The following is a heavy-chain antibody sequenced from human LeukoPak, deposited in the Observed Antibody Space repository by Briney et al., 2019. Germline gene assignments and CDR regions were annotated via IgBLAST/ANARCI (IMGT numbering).Heavy chain of an antibody. CDR1: GGSISGHY. CDR3: ARLITGTTTAFDI. D-gene: IGHD1-7*01. V-gene: IGHV4-4*07. Sequence: SETLSLTRSVSGGSISGHYWTWIRQPAGKGLEWIGRVYTSGSTHYNPSLKTRLTMSVDTSKNQFSLKLSSVTAADTAVYYCARLITGTTTAFDIWGQGTMVTVSS. J-gene: IGHJ3*02. CDR2: VYTSGST.